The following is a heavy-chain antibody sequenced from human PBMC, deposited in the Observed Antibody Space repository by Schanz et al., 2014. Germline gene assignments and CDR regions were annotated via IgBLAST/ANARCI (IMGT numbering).Heavy chain of an antibody. J-gene: IGHJ6*02. CDR2: IIPILGIA. CDR1: GGTFSSYS. Sequence: QVQLVQSGAEVKKPGSSVKVSCKASGGTFSSYSISWVRQAPGQGLEWMGRIIPILGIANYAQKFQGRVTITADKSTFTAYMDVSSLRSEDTAVYYCARGPSQGYSYGHNIGAYYYGMDVWGQGTTGTVSS. CDR3: ARGPSQGYSYGHNIGAYYYGMDV. V-gene: IGHV1-69*02. D-gene: IGHD5-18*01.